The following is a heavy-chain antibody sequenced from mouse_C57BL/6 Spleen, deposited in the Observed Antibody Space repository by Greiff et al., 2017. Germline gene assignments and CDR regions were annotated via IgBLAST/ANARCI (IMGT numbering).Heavy chain of an antibody. CDR3: AKGLPRFENAMDY. CDR1: GFSLTSYG. CDR2: IWRGGST. Sequence: QVQLKESGPGLVQPSQSLSITCTVSGFSLTSYGVHWVRQSPGKGLEWLGVIWRGGSTDYNAAFMSRLSITKDNSKSQVFFKMNSLQADDTAIYDCAKGLPRFENAMDYWGQGTSVTVSS. V-gene: IGHV2-5*01. J-gene: IGHJ4*01. D-gene: IGHD1-1*01.